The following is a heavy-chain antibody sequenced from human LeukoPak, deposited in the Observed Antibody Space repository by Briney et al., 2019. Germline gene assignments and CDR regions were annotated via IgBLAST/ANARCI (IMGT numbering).Heavy chain of an antibody. CDR2: IWYDGSNK. CDR3: ARSQRRIPARPQWFDP. D-gene: IGHD6-6*01. V-gene: IGHV3-33*01. J-gene: IGHJ5*02. Sequence: GGSLRLSCAASGFTFSSYGMHWVRQAPGKGLEWVAVIWYDGSNKYYADSVKGRFTISRDNSKNTLYLQMNSLRAEDTAVYYCARSQRRIPARPQWFDPWGQGTLVTVSS. CDR1: GFTFSSYG.